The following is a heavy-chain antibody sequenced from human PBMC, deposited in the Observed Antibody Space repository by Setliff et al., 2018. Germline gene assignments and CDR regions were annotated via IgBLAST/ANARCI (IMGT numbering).Heavy chain of an antibody. V-gene: IGHV4-59*08. D-gene: IGHD3-10*01. Sequence: SETLSLTCTVSGGSISSYYWGWIRQPPGKGLEWIGYIYYSGSTNYNPSLKSRVTISVDTSKNQFSLKLSSVTAADTAVYYCARHQRAQYYYGSGRSAFDIWGQGTMVTVSS. CDR2: IYYSGST. CDR1: GGSISSYY. CDR3: ARHQRAQYYYGSGRSAFDI. J-gene: IGHJ3*02.